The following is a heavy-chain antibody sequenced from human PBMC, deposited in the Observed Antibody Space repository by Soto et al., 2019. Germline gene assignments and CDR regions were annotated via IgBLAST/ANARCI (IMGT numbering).Heavy chain of an antibody. J-gene: IGHJ5*02. V-gene: IGHV3-30*04. D-gene: IGHD3-10*01. CDR1: GFSFSHYS. CDR3: VSPHSESSNAFDL. CDR2: ISYDGENQ. Sequence: GSLRLSCAASGFSFSHYSMHWVLQPPGKGLEWVALISYDGENQYFTDSVRGRFTISRDNSKTAVYLEMNDLRLDDTATYYCVSPHSESSNAFDLWGQGTLVTVSS.